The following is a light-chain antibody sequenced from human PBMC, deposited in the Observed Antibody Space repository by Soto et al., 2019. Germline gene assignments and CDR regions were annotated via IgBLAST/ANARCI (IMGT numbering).Light chain of an antibody. V-gene: IGLV1-40*01. CDR2: GNS. J-gene: IGLJ3*02. CDR1: SSNIGAGDD. Sequence: QSVLTQPPSVSGAPGQRVTISCTGSSSNIGAGDDVPWYQQLPGTAPKLLIYGNSNRPSGVPDRFSGSKSGTSASLAITGLQAEDEADYYCPSYDSSLSGWVFGGGTKLTVL. CDR3: PSYDSSLSGWV.